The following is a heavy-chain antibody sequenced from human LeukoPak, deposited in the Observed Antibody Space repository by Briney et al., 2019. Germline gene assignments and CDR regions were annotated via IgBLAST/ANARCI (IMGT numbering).Heavy chain of an antibody. CDR2: ISAYNGNT. Sequence: ASVKVSCKASGYTFTSYGISWVRQAPGQGLEWMGRISAYNGNTNYAQKLQGRVTMTTDTSTSTAYMELRSLRSDDTAVYYCARSAGVVVTAPPDYWGLGTLVTVSS. J-gene: IGHJ4*02. D-gene: IGHD2-21*02. V-gene: IGHV1-18*01. CDR3: ARSAGVVVTAPPDY. CDR1: GYTFTSYG.